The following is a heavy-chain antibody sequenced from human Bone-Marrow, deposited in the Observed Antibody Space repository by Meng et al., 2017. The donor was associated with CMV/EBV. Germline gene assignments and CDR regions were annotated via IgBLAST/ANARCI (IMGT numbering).Heavy chain of an antibody. D-gene: IGHD2-15*01. Sequence: FTGYYMHWVRQAPGQGLEWMGWINPNSGGTNYAQKFQGRVTMTRDTSISTAYMELSRLRSDDTAVYYCARAHCSGGSCYGEGDNWFDPWGQGTLVTVSS. CDR1: FTGYY. CDR3: ARAHCSGGSCYGEGDNWFDP. V-gene: IGHV1-2*02. CDR2: INPNSGGT. J-gene: IGHJ5*02.